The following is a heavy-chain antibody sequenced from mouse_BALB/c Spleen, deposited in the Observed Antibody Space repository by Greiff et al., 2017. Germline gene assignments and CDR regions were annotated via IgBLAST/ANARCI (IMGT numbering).Heavy chain of an antibody. CDR1: GFTFSSYT. CDR2: ISNGGGST. CDR3: ARVYGNYAYYAMDY. J-gene: IGHJ4*01. Sequence: EVKVVESGGGLVQPGGSLKLSCAASGFTFSSYTMSWVRQTPEKRLEWVAYISNGGGSTYYPDTVKGRFTISRDNAKNTLYLQMSSLKSEDTAMYYCARVYGNYAYYAMDYWGQGTSVTVSS. V-gene: IGHV5-12-2*01. D-gene: IGHD2-1*01.